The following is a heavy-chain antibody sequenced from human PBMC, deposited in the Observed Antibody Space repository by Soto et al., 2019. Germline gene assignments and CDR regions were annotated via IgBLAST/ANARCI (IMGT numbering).Heavy chain of an antibody. D-gene: IGHD3-10*01. V-gene: IGHV1-18*01. CDR1: GYPTSNSD. J-gene: IGHJ4*02. CDR2: INTDNVDA. Sequence: GTSVTVICTASGYPTSNSDVTWVRQAPGQGREWMGWINTDNVDADGAQQFQDRVTMTIDRSTSIAYMAGKSLRTDDTAVYCCAIGAGSLEYWGQGTQVTVSS. CDR3: AIGAGSLEY.